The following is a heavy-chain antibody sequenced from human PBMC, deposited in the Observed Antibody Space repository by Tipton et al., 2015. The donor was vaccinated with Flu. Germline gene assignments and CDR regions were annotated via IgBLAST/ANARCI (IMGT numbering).Heavy chain of an antibody. CDR1: GGSTSSYY. V-gene: IGHV4-59*01. D-gene: IGHD6-13*01. CDR2: IYYSGST. J-gene: IGHJ4*02. CDR3: ARDLGSSGSFDY. Sequence: TLSLTCTVSGGSTSSYYWSWIRQPPGKGLEWIGYIYYSGSTNYNPSLKSRVTISVDTSKNQFSLKLSSVTAADTAVYYCARDLGSSGSFDYWGQGTLVTASS.